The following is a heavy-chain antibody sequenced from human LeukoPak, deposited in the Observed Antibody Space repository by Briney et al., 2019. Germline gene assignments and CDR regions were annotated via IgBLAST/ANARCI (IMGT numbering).Heavy chain of an antibody. CDR3: VRQIIVPGTSRLRTFDA. Sequence: GESLKISCKASGYKFTSYWIAWVRQIPGYGLEWMGSLYPIDYDKTYSPSFQGQVTMSADRSITIAYLQWSSLKASDTAMYYCVRQIIVPGTSRLRTFDAWGRGTLVSVSS. V-gene: IGHV5-51*01. CDR1: GYKFTSYW. CDR2: LYPIDYDK. D-gene: IGHD2-8*01. J-gene: IGHJ5*01.